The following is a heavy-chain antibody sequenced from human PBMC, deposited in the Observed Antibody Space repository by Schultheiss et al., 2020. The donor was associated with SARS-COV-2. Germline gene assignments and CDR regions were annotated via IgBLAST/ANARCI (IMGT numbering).Heavy chain of an antibody. Sequence: GGSLRLSCAASGLTFRNVWMTWLRQAPGKGLEWVSRINSDGSSTSYADSVKGRFTISRDNAKKSLYLQMNSLTVEDTAVYYCATQRYCPKGVCLWGNDYWGQGIVVPVSS. CDR1: GLTFRNVW. D-gene: IGHD2-8*01. CDR2: INSDGSST. CDR3: ATQRYCPKGVCLWGNDY. J-gene: IGHJ4*02. V-gene: IGHV3-74*01.